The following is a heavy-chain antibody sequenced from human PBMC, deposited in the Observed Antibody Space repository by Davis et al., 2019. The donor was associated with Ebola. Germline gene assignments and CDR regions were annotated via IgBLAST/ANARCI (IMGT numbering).Heavy chain of an antibody. CDR2: ISYDGSNK. CDR1: GFTFSSYA. Sequence: GGSLRLSCAASGFTFSSYAMHWVRQAPGKGLEWVAVISYDGSNKYYADSVKGRFTISRDNSKNTLYLQMNSLRAEDTAVYYCAKSMAVWGQGTTVTVS. CDR3: AKSMAV. V-gene: IGHV3-30*04. J-gene: IGHJ6*02.